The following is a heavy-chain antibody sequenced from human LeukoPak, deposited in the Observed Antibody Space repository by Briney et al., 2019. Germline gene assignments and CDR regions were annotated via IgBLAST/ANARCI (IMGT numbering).Heavy chain of an antibody. Sequence: ASVKVSCKASGYTFTSYDINWVRQATGQGREWMGWISAYNGNTNYAQKLQSRVTMTTDTSTSTAYMELRSLRSDDTAVYYCAREQQWASMGSYYFDYWGQGTLVTVSS. CDR3: AREQQWASMGSYYFDY. D-gene: IGHD6-19*01. CDR2: ISAYNGNT. V-gene: IGHV1-18*01. J-gene: IGHJ4*02. CDR1: GYTFTSYD.